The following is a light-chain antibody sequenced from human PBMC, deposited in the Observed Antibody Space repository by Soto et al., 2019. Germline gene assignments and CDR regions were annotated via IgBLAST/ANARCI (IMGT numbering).Light chain of an antibody. Sequence: DIQMTQSPSSLSASVGDRLSITCRASQSISNYLNWYRQRPGKAPELLIFAASSLESGVPSRFRGGGSGQEFTLTISGLQPDDFATYYCQQYGFSFGPGTKVEMK. CDR2: AAS. CDR1: QSISNY. CDR3: QQYGFS. J-gene: IGKJ3*01. V-gene: IGKV1-39*01.